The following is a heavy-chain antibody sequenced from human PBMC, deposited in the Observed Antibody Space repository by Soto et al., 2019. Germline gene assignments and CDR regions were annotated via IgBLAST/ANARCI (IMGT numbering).Heavy chain of an antibody. V-gene: IGHV4-59*01. D-gene: IGHD7-27*01. CDR2: IYYSGST. Sequence: PSETLSLTCTVSGGSISSYYWSWIRQPPGKGLEWIGYIYYSGSTNYNPSLKSRVTISVDTSKNQFSLKLSSVTAADTAVYYCARDRPGELDYWGQGTLVTAPQ. J-gene: IGHJ4*02. CDR3: ARDRPGELDY. CDR1: GGSISSYY.